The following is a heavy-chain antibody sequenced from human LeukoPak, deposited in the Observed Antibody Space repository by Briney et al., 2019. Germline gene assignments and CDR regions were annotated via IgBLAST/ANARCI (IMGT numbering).Heavy chain of an antibody. Sequence: QPGGSLRLYCAVSGFTFSDYWMTWLRQAPGRGLEWVANIKEDGSDKQYVDSVQGRFTISRDNAEDSLYLQMNSLRAEDTAVYYCVRESSVWVGPGIGRPLDVWGKGTAVTVSS. V-gene: IGHV3-7*01. CDR3: VRESSVWVGPGIGRPLDV. CDR2: IKEDGSDK. J-gene: IGHJ6*04. D-gene: IGHD3-16*01. CDR1: GFTFSDYW.